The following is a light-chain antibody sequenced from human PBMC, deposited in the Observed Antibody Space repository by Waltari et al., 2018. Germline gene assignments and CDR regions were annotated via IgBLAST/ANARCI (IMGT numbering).Light chain of an antibody. CDR1: QSLVSGDGNTY. J-gene: IGKJ1*01. Sequence: DVVMTQSPLSLPVTLGQPASISCRSSQSLVSGDGNTYFNGFHQRPGHSPRRLIYRVSDRDSGGPDKISGSGSGTDFTLRISRVVAEDVGVYYCMQGSRWPWTFGQGTKVEIK. V-gene: IGKV2-30*01. CDR2: RVS. CDR3: MQGSRWPWT.